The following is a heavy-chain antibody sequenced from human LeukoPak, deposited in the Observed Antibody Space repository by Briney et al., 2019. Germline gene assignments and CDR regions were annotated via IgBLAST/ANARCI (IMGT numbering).Heavy chain of an antibody. CDR3: AREVDSRGYYKQYYYYYMDV. V-gene: IGHV6-1*01. J-gene: IGHJ6*03. Sequence: SQTLSLTCAISGDSVSSNSAAWDWIRQSPSRGLEWLGRTYYRSKWYNDYAVSVKSRITINPDTSKNQFSLQLNSVTPEDTAVYYCAREVDSRGYYKQYYYYYMDVWGKGTTVTVSS. D-gene: IGHD3-22*01. CDR1: GDSVSSNSAA. CDR2: TYYRSKWYN.